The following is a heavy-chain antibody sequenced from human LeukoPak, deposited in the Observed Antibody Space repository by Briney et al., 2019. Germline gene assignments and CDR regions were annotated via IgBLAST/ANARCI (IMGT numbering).Heavy chain of an antibody. D-gene: IGHD3-22*01. CDR1: GGSISSGGYY. Sequence: PSETLSLTCTVSGGSISSGGYYWSWIRQHPGKGLEWIGYIYYSGSTYYNPSLKSRVTISVDTSKNQFSPKLSSVTAADTAVYYCARNYYDSSGYAFFYFDYWGQGTLVTVSS. V-gene: IGHV4-31*03. CDR2: IYYSGST. J-gene: IGHJ4*02. CDR3: ARNYYDSSGYAFFYFDY.